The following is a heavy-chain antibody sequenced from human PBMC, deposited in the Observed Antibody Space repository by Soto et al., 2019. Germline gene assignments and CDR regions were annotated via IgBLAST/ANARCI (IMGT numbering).Heavy chain of an antibody. D-gene: IGHD2-15*01. CDR1: GGTFSSDS. CDR3: ARSGGLARDFNY. CDR2: IIPMFDTP. Sequence: SVKVSCKASGGTFSSDSFSWVRQAPGQGLEWMGGIIPMFDTPIYAQKFQDRVTITADESTSTAYMQLSSLRSGDTAVYYCARSGGLARDFNYWGQGSLVTVSS. V-gene: IGHV1-69*13. J-gene: IGHJ4*02.